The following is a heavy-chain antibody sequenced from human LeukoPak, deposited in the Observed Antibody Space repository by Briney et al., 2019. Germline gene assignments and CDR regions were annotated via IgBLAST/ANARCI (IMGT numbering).Heavy chain of an antibody. CDR3: ARGEMITFGGVIVISTFDI. CDR1: GYTFTGYY. D-gene: IGHD3-16*02. J-gene: IGHJ3*02. CDR2: INPDSGGT. Sequence: ASVKVSCKTSGYTFTGYYIQWVRQGPGQGLEWMGYINPDSGGTNYAQEFQGRVTMTRDTSISTAYMELNRLRSDDTAVYYCARGEMITFGGVIVISTFDIWGQGTMVTVSS. V-gene: IGHV1-2*02.